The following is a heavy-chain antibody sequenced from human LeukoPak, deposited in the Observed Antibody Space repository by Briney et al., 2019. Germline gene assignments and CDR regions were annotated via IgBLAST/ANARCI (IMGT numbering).Heavy chain of an antibody. CDR2: ISGSGGST. V-gene: IGHV3-23*01. Sequence: PGGSLRLSCAASGFTFSSYAMSWVRQAPGKGLEWVSAISGSGGSTYYADSVKGRFTISRDNSKNTLYLQMNSLRAEDTAVYYCAKAQYYYDSSGYYYAGAFDIWGQGTMVTVSS. D-gene: IGHD3-22*01. CDR3: AKAQYYYDSSGYYYAGAFDI. CDR1: GFTFSSYA. J-gene: IGHJ3*02.